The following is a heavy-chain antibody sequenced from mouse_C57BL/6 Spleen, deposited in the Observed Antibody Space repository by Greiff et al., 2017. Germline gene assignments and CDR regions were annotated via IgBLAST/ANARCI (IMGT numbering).Heavy chain of an antibody. CDR2: IDPSDSYT. Sequence: QVQLQQPGAELVMPGASVKLSCKASGYTFTSYWMHWVKQRPGQGLEWIGEIDPSDSYTNYNQKFKGKSTLTVDKSSSTAYMQLSSLTSEDSAVYDCARNPYGNSGYYFDYWGQGTTLTVSS. V-gene: IGHV1-69*01. CDR1: GYTFTSYW. D-gene: IGHD2-1*01. CDR3: ARNPYGNSGYYFDY. J-gene: IGHJ2*01.